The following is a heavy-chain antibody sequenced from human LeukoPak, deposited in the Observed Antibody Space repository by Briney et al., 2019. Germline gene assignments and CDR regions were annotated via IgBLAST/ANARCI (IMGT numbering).Heavy chain of an antibody. Sequence: SETLSLTCTVSGGSISSYYWSWIRQPAGKGLEWIGRIYTSGSTNYNPSLKSRVTISVDKSKNQFSLKLSSVTAADTAVYCCARGTYYYDSSGYSFFDYWGQGTLVTVSS. V-gene: IGHV4-4*07. J-gene: IGHJ4*02. CDR3: ARGTYYYDSSGYSFFDY. D-gene: IGHD3-22*01. CDR1: GGSISSYY. CDR2: IYTSGST.